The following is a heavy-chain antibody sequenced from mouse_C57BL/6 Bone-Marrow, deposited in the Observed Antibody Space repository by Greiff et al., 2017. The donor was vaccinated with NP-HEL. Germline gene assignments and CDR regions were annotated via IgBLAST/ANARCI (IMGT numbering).Heavy chain of an antibody. J-gene: IGHJ4*01. V-gene: IGHV3-3*01. CDR1: GFSINSDCY. CDR3: AASVRYGSSPYYYAMDY. CDR2: TFYSGIT. D-gene: IGHD1-1*01. Sequence: EVKVVESGPSLVRPSQTLSLTCTVTGFSINSDCYWIWIRQFPGNKLEYIGYTFYSGITYYNPSLESRTYITRDTSKNQFSLKLSSVTTEDTATYYCAASVRYGSSPYYYAMDYWGQGTSVTVSS.